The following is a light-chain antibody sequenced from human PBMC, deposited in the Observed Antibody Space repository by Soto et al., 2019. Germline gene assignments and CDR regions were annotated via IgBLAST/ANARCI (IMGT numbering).Light chain of an antibody. J-gene: IGKJ1*01. Sequence: MMQSPSSPVSSVGDRVTITCRASQGIANYVAWYQQKPGKVPKLLIYAASTLQSGVPSRFSGSGSGTDFTLTISSLQPEDVATYYCQKYNSAPRTFGQGTKVDIK. CDR3: QKYNSAPRT. V-gene: IGKV1-27*01. CDR1: QGIANY. CDR2: AAS.